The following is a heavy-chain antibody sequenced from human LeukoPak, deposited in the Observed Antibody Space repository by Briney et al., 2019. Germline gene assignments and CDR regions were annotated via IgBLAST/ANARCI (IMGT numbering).Heavy chain of an antibody. CDR1: GGTFTNYA. J-gene: IGHJ6*02. V-gene: IGHV1-69*13. CDR3: ARDGIAVAGTHYYYGMDV. D-gene: IGHD6-19*01. Sequence: SVKVSCKASGGTFTNYAISWVRQAPGPGLEWMGGIIPIFGTANYAQKFQGRVTITADESTSTAYMELSSLRSEDTAVYYCARDGIAVAGTHYYYGMDVWGQGTTVTVSS. CDR2: IIPIFGTA.